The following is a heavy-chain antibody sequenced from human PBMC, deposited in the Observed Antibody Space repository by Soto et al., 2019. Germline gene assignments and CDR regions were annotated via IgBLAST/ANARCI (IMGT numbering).Heavy chain of an antibody. CDR3: AKKNPHGDSNKAWLDP. Sequence: QVQLLQSGTELRQPGSSVTISCTPSGGTFVSSAFAWVRQAPGGRIEWMGGIIPILWTTKYAKKILGRLTNRAEDSSRTAFLELSSLTVDDTAVYFCAKKNPHGDSNKAWLDPWGQGTLVTVST. J-gene: IGHJ5*02. CDR1: GGTFVSSA. CDR2: IIPILWTT. D-gene: IGHD2-8*01. V-gene: IGHV1-69*01.